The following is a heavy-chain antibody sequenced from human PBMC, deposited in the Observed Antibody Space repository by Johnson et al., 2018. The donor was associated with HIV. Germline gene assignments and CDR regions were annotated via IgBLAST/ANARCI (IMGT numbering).Heavy chain of an antibody. CDR2: INWNGGRT. CDR3: ARAFLATDYGGMWAFDI. Sequence: VQVLESGGGLVQPGGSLRLSCAASGFTFDDHGMNWVRQAPGKGLEWVSGINWNGGRTGYADSVKGRFTISRDNAKNSLYLQMNSLRAGDTAVYYCARAFLATDYGGMWAFDIWGQGTMVTVSS. J-gene: IGHJ3*02. V-gene: IGHV3-20*04. D-gene: IGHD4-23*01. CDR1: GFTFDDHG.